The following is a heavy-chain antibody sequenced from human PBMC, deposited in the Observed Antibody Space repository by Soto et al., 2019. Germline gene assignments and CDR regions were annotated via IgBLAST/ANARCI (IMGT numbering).Heavy chain of an antibody. CDR3: ERDYCSKNTCSHDY. V-gene: IGHV3-30*04. CDR2: ISYDGSNK. D-gene: IGHD2-2*01. CDR1: GFTFSSFA. Sequence: QVQLVESGGDVVQPGRSLRLSCAASGFTFSSFAMHWVRQAPGKGLEWVSIISYDGSNKNYADSVKGRFTISRDNFKNTLYLQMNSLRAEDTDVYYCERDYCSKNTCSHDYWGQGTLVTVSS. J-gene: IGHJ4*02.